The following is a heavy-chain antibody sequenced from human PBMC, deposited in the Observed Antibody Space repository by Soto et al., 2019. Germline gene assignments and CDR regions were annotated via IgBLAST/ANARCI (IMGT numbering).Heavy chain of an antibody. D-gene: IGHD4-4*01. CDR1: GFTFGVSA. J-gene: IGHJ6*02. Sequence: GGSLRLSCTAPGFTFGVSAMHWVRQASGKGLEWVGRIRSKANSYATAYAASVKGRFTISRDDSKNTAYLQMNSLKTEDTAVYYCTTSTADYDYSYYYGMDVWGQGTTVTVSS. CDR2: IRSKANSYAT. CDR3: TTSTADYDYSYYYGMDV. V-gene: IGHV3-73*01.